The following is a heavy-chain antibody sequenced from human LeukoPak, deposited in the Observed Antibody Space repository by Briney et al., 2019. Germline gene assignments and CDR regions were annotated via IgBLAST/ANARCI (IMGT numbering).Heavy chain of an antibody. V-gene: IGHV4-59*01. D-gene: IGHD1-26*01. Sequence: PSETLSLTXTVSGGSISNYFWSWIRQPPGKGLEWIGYIYFTGRTNYNPSLKSRVTTSIDTSENQFSLQLTSVTAADTAVYYCARVVGSVGSLLGYYYYYMDVWGRGTTVTVSS. CDR1: GGSISNYF. J-gene: IGHJ6*03. CDR2: IYFTGRT. CDR3: ARVVGSVGSLLGYYYYYMDV.